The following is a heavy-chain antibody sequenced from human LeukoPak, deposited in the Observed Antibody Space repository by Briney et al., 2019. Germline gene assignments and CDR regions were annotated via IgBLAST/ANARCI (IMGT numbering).Heavy chain of an antibody. CDR1: GGSIGTYY. D-gene: IGHD3-10*01. J-gene: IGHJ4*02. CDR2: IYTSGNT. V-gene: IGHV4-4*07. CDR3: ARDSGRRGYPEYSFDY. Sequence: PSETLSLTCTVSGGSIGTYYWSWIRQPAGKGLEWIGRIYTSGNTKYNPSLKSRVTISVDTSKNQFSLKLTSLTAADTAIYYCARDSGRRGYPEYSFDYWGQGTLSPSPQ.